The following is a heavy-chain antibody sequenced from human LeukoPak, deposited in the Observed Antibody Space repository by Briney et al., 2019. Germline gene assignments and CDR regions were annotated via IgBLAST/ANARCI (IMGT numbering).Heavy chain of an antibody. D-gene: IGHD3-16*01. Sequence: SETLSLTCTVSGGSISSYYWSWIRQPPGKGLEWIGYMYYSGSTNYNPSLKSRVTISVVTSKNQFSLKLSSVTAADTAVYYCAASARGLDYWGQGTLVTVSS. CDR2: MYYSGST. CDR3: AASARGLDY. CDR1: GGSISSYY. V-gene: IGHV4-59*01. J-gene: IGHJ4*02.